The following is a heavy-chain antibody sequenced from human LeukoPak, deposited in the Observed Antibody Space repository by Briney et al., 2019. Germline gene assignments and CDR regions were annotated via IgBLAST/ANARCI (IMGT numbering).Heavy chain of an antibody. D-gene: IGHD1/OR15-1a*01. CDR2: ISYDGSNK. V-gene: IGHV3-30-3*01. CDR1: GFTFSSYA. CDR3: ARDFGEQKGGGGPFDY. J-gene: IGHJ4*02. Sequence: GGSLRLSCAASGFTFSSYAMHWVRKAPGKGLEWVAVISYDGSNKYYADSVKGRFTISRDNSKNTLYLQMNSLIAEDRAVYYFARDFGEQKGGGGPFDYWGQGTLVTVSS.